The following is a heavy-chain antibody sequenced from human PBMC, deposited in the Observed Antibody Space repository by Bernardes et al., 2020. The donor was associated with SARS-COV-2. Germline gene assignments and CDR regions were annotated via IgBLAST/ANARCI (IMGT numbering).Heavy chain of an antibody. CDR2: IYSGGST. Sequence: GGSLRLSCAASGFTVSNYYMSWVRQAPGKGLEWVSVIYSGGSTYYADSVKGRFTISRDNSKNTLYLQMNSLRAEDTAVYYCARDAESYGMDVWGQGTTVTVSS. CDR1: GFTVSNYY. CDR3: ARDAESYGMDV. J-gene: IGHJ6*02. V-gene: IGHV3-66*01.